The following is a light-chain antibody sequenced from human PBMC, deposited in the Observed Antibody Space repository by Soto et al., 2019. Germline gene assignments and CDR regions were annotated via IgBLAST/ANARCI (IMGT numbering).Light chain of an antibody. J-gene: IGLJ2*01. V-gene: IGLV1-44*01. CDR3: AAWDDSLNGPV. CDR1: SSNIGSNT. CDR2: NNN. Sequence: QSVLTQPPSASGTPGQRVTISCSGSSSNIGSNTVNWYQQLPGTAPKLLIYNNNQRPSGVPDRFSGSKSGTSASLAISGLQSEDEADYYCAAWDDSLNGPVCGGGTKLTVL.